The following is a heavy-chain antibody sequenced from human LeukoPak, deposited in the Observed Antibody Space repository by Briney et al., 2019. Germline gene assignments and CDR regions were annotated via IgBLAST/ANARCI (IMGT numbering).Heavy chain of an antibody. D-gene: IGHD5-12*01. J-gene: IGHJ4*02. CDR3: TTAGYSGYDWNY. Sequence: PGGSLRLSCAASGSTFTNAWMSWVRQAPGKGLEWVGRIKSKTHGGTTDYAAPVKGRFTISRDDSKNTLYLQMNSLKTEDTAVYYCTTAGYSGYDWNYWGQGALVTVSS. CDR1: GSTFTNAW. V-gene: IGHV3-15*01. CDR2: IKSKTHGGTT.